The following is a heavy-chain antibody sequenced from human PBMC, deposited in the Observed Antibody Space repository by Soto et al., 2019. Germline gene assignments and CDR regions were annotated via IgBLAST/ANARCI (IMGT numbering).Heavy chain of an antibody. V-gene: IGHV3-30-3*01. CDR3: ARGGYCISTSCYRDYYGMDV. D-gene: IGHD2-2*01. CDR2: ISYDGSNK. J-gene: IGHJ6*02. Sequence: GGSLRLSCAASGFTFSSHAMHWVRQAPGKGLEWVAVISYDGSNKYYADSVKGRFTISRDNSKNTLYLQMNSLRAEDTAVYYYARGGYCISTSCYRDYYGMDVWGQGTTVTVSS. CDR1: GFTFSSHA.